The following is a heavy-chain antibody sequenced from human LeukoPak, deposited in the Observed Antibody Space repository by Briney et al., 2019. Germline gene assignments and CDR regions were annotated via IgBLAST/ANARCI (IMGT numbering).Heavy chain of an antibody. V-gene: IGHV1-8*01. J-gene: IGHJ5*02. D-gene: IGHD3-10*01. CDR3: ARSGMVRGGAWFDP. Sequence: ASVKVSCKASGYTFTSYDINWVRQATGQGLEWMGWMNPNSGNTGYAQKFQGRVTMTRNTSISTAYMELSSLRSEDTAVYYCARSGMVRGGAWFDPWGQGTLVTVSS. CDR1: GYTFTSYD. CDR2: MNPNSGNT.